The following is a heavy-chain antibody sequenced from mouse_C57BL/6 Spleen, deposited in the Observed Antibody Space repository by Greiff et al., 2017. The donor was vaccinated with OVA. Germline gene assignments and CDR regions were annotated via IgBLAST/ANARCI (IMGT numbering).Heavy chain of an antibody. CDR1: GFSFNTYA. V-gene: IGHV10-1*01. CDR3: VRQGLTGGDFDV. J-gene: IGHJ1*03. D-gene: IGHD1-1*01. Sequence: EVKLVESGGGLVQPKGSLKLSCAASGFSFNTYAMNWVRQAPGKGLEWVARIRSKSNNYATYYADSVKDRFTISRDDSESMLYLQMNNLKTEDTAMYYCVRQGLTGGDFDVWGTGTTVTVSS. CDR2: IRSKSNNYAT.